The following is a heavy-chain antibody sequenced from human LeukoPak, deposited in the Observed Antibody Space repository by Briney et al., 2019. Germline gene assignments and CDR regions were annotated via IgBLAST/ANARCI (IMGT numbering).Heavy chain of an antibody. V-gene: IGHV3-9*01. CDR3: AKSSTSWYDPFFEY. D-gene: IGHD6-13*01. J-gene: IGHJ4*02. Sequence: GRSLRLSCAASGFTFDDYAIHWVRQAPGKGLEWVSGISWNGGTIGYADSVKGRSTISRDNAKNSLYLQMNSLRVEDTALYYCAKSSTSWYDPFFEYWGQGTLVTVSS. CDR2: ISWNGGTI. CDR1: GFTFDDYA.